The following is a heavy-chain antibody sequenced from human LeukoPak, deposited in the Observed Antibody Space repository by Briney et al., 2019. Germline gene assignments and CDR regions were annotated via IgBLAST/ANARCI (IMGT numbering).Heavy chain of an antibody. D-gene: IGHD6-19*01. Sequence: ASVKVSCEASGGTFSSYAISWVRQAPGQGLEWMGWISAYNGNTNYAQKLQGRVTMTTDTSTSTAYMELRSLRSDDTAVYYCARDGEQWLVGGANYWGQGTLVTVSS. CDR1: GGTFSSYA. V-gene: IGHV1-18*01. CDR3: ARDGEQWLVGGANY. CDR2: ISAYNGNT. J-gene: IGHJ4*02.